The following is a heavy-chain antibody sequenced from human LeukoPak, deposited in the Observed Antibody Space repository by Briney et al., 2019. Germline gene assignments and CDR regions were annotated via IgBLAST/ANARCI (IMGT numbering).Heavy chain of an antibody. D-gene: IGHD3-9*01. CDR2: IVGSGANT. CDR1: GFIFSNYA. Sequence: TGGSLRLSCVASGFIFSNYAMSWARQAPGKGLEWVSAIVGSGANTYYADSVKGRFTISRDNPRNTLYLQMNCLRAEDTAVYYCAKWGDYDVLTGYYDPDNWGQGTLVTVSS. V-gene: IGHV3-23*01. J-gene: IGHJ4*02. CDR3: AKWGDYDVLTGYYDPDN.